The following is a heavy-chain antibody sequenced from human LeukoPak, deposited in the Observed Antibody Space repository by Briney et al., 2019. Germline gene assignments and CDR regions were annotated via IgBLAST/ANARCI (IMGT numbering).Heavy chain of an antibody. CDR2: ISGSSSTV. V-gene: IGHV3-48*03. CDR3: ARSFGN. Sequence: GGSLRLSCAASGFSFSSFEMNWVRQAPGKGLEWVSYISGSSSTVYYADSVKGRFTISRDNVKNSLYLHMNSLRAEDTAVYYCARSFGNWGQGTLVTVSS. CDR1: GFSFSSFE. D-gene: IGHD1-14*01. J-gene: IGHJ4*02.